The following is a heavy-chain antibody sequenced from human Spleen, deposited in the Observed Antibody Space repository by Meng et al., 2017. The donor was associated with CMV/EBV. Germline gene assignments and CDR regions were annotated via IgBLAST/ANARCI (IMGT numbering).Heavy chain of an antibody. J-gene: IGHJ5*02. D-gene: IGHD2-2*01. CDR3: AKGASTSCYSHSDP. CDR2: ISGSGGST. Sequence: GESLKISCAASGFTFTSNAMSWVRQAPGKGLEWVSVISGSGGSTYYADSVNGRFTISRDNSKNTLYLQMNSLRAEDTAVYYCAKGASTSCYSHSDPWGQGTLVTVSS. CDR1: GFTFTSNA. V-gene: IGHV3-23*01.